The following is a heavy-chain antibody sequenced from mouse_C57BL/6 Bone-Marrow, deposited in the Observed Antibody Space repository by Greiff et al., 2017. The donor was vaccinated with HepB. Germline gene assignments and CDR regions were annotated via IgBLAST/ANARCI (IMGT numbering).Heavy chain of an antibody. V-gene: IGHV1-52*01. D-gene: IGHD1-1*01. CDR3: ARDGSSYDWYFDV. CDR2: IDPSDSET. J-gene: IGHJ1*03. Sequence: QVQLQQPGAELVRPGSSVKLSCKASGYTFTSYWMHWVKQRPIQGLEWIGNIDPSDSETHYNQKFKDKATLTVDKSSSTAYMQLSSLTSEDSAVYYCARDGSSYDWYFDVWGTGTTVTVSS. CDR1: GYTFTSYW.